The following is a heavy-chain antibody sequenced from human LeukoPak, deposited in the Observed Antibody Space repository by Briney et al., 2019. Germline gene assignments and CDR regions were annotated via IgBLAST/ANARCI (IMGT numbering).Heavy chain of an antibody. D-gene: IGHD6-19*01. CDR1: GYTFIVYY. V-gene: IGHV1-2*02. Sequence: ASVTVSFKASGYTFIVYYMHWVRQAPGQGLEWMGWIDPNSGGTNYAQKFQGRVTMTRDTSISTAYMELSSLRSDGTAVYYCARDGWYKSYMDVWGQGTTVTVSS. CDR3: ARDGWYKSYMDV. CDR2: IDPNSGGT. J-gene: IGHJ6*03.